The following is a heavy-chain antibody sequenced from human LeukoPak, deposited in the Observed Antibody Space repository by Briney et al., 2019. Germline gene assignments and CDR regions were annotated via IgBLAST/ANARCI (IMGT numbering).Heavy chain of an antibody. CDR1: GGSISSYY. J-gene: IGHJ6*03. CDR3: ARTVNTAFAYYYYYMDV. Sequence: SETLSLTCIVSGGSISSYYWSWIRQPPGKGLEWIGYIYYSGSINYNSSLWSRVTISVDTSKNQFSLRLRSVTAADTAVYYCARTVNTAFAYYYYYMDVWGKGTTVTVSS. V-gene: IGHV4-59*01. D-gene: IGHD5-18*01. CDR2: IYYSGSI.